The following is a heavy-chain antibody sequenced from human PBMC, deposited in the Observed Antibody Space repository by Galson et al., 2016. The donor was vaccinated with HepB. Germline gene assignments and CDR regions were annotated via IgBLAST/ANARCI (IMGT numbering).Heavy chain of an antibody. CDR1: GFTFNYYY. CDR3: ARQGSGSYRFDY. CDR2: ISSSANNI. D-gene: IGHD1-26*01. V-gene: IGHV3-11*01. J-gene: IGHJ4*02. Sequence: SLRLSCAASGFTFNYYYMSWIRQAPGKGLEWVSYISSSANNIKYADSVEGRFTVSRDNADNSLYLQMDNLRADDTAVYYWARQGSGSYRFDYWGQGTLVTVSS.